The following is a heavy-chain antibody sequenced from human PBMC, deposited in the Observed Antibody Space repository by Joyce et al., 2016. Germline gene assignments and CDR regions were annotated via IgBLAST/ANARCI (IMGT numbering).Heavy chain of an antibody. CDR3: ARRTTNYYYGLDV. CDR1: GGSISSFH. Sequence: QVQLQESGPGLVKPSETLSLTCTISGGSISSFHWNWIRQSPGKGLECIGNIYYSGRTNYNPSLKTRGTMAIDTSKNQFSLTLTSVTAADTAVYYCARRTTNYYYGLDVWGEGATVTVSS. V-gene: IGHV4-59*01. J-gene: IGHJ6*04. D-gene: IGHD1-1*01. CDR2: IYYSGRT.